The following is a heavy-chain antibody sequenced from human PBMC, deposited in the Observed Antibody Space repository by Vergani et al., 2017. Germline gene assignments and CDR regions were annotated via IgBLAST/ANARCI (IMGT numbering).Heavy chain of an antibody. CDR1: GGSFSGYY. CDR2: ISGNSGSI. Sequence: VQLQQWGAGLLKPSETLSLTCAVYGGSFSGYYWSWIRQPPGKGLEWVSGISGNSGSIAYADSVKGRFTISRDNAKNSLYLQMNSLRAEDTALYYCAKDISSLVSGFDYWGQGTLVTVSS. CDR3: AKDISSLVSGFDY. V-gene: IGHV3-9*01. D-gene: IGHD4-23*01. J-gene: IGHJ4*02.